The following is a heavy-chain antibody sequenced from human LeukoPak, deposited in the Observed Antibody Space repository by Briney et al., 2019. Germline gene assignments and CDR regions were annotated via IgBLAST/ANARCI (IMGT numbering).Heavy chain of an antibody. CDR2: TYHSGIT. Sequence: SSETLSLTCAVSGYSISSGFYWGWIRQSPGKGLEWIGSTYHSGITYYKPSLKSRVTISVDTSKNQFSLKLNSVTAADTAVYYCTRGVDTAMVLSTWFDPWGQGTLVTVSS. CDR1: GYSISSGFY. D-gene: IGHD5-18*01. V-gene: IGHV4-38-2*01. CDR3: TRGVDTAMVLSTWFDP. J-gene: IGHJ5*02.